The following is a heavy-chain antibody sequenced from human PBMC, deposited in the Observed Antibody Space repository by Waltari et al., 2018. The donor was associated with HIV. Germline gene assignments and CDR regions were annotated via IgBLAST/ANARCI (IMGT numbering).Heavy chain of an antibody. D-gene: IGHD1-26*01. Sequence: QVQLVESGGGVVQPGKSLKLSCAASGFTFSNFGIHCVRQAPGKGLDWVAVISFDGRNEYYADSVKGRFTISRDNSKNTVYLQMNSLRADDTAVYYCAKEGWELLQFGYYFDYWGQGTLVTVSS. J-gene: IGHJ4*02. V-gene: IGHV3-30*18. CDR1: GFTFSNFG. CDR3: AKEGWELLQFGYYFDY. CDR2: ISFDGRNE.